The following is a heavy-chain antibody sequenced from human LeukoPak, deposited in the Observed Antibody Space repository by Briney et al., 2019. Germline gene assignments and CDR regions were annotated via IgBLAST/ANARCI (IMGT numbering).Heavy chain of an antibody. CDR3: ARDLNWETY. Sequence: GGSLRLSCAASGFTFTNWWMTWVRQAPGRGLEWVASIKGDGSEKYYVDSVKGRFTVSRDNAKSSLYLQVNNLRADDTAVYYCARDLNWETYWGQGTLVTVSS. CDR2: IKGDGSEK. D-gene: IGHD7-27*01. J-gene: IGHJ4*02. V-gene: IGHV3-7*01. CDR1: GFTFTNWW.